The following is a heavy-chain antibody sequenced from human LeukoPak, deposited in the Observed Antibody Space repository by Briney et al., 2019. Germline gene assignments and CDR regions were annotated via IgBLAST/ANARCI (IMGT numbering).Heavy chain of an antibody. CDR1: GFTFSNYA. CDR2: ISYGGSNK. Sequence: GRSLRLSCVASGFTFSNYAMHWVRQAPGKGLEWVAVISYGGSNKFYADSVKGRFTVSRDNSKNTLYLQVISLRAEDTAVFYCARRTGVAAAGMVGYYYYYMDVWGKGTTVTVSS. CDR3: ARRTGVAAAGMVGYYYYYMDV. V-gene: IGHV3-30*04. D-gene: IGHD6-13*01. J-gene: IGHJ6*03.